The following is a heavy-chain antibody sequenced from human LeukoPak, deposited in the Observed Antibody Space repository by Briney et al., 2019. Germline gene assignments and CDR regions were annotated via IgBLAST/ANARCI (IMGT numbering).Heavy chain of an antibody. Sequence: PGGSLRLSCAASGFTFSTYAMSWVRQAPGKGLEWVSGISGSGVSTYYADSVKGRFTISRDNAKNSLYVQMNSLRAEDTAVYYCARGHYDPLTGYPPVSAYYMDVWGKGTTVTVSS. CDR2: ISGSGVST. D-gene: IGHD3-9*01. V-gene: IGHV3-23*01. CDR3: ARGHYDPLTGYPPVSAYYMDV. J-gene: IGHJ6*03. CDR1: GFTFSTYA.